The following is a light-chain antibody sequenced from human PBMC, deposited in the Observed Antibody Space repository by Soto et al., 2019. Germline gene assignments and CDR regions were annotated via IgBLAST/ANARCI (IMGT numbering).Light chain of an antibody. J-gene: IGKJ1*01. CDR3: QHYDDSPRT. CDR2: GAS. Sequence: EMVLTQSPGTLSLSPGERATLSCRASQSVKSNYLDWYKQKPGQGPRHLMYGASSRATVIPDRFSDSGSGTDFTLTISRLEPEDCAVSYYQHYDDSPRTFGQGTKVEIK. V-gene: IGKV3-20*01. CDR1: QSVKSNY.